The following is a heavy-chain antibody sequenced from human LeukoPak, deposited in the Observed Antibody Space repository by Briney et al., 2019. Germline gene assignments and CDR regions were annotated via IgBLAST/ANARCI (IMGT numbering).Heavy chain of an antibody. D-gene: IGHD7-27*01. CDR2: ISSDGSST. J-gene: IGHJ4*02. V-gene: IGHV3-74*03. CDR3: ARDIALGRIEY. Sequence: GGSLRLSCAASGFSFSSYWMHWVRQAPGKGLVWVSRISSDGSSTTYADSVKGRFTISRDNAKNTVYLQMNSLRAEDMAVYYCARDIALGRIEYWGQGTLVTVSS. CDR1: GFSFSSYW.